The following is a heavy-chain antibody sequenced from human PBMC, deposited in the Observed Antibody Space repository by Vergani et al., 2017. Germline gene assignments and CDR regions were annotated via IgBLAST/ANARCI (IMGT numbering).Heavy chain of an antibody. J-gene: IGHJ1*01. Sequence: QVQLVQSGAEVKKPGASVKVSCKASGYTFTGYYMHWVRQAPGQRLEWMGWINAGNGNTKYSQKFQGRVTITRDTSASTAYMELSSLRSEDTAVYYCARTSGAAAGSGYFQHWGQGTLVTVSS. V-gene: IGHV1-3*01. CDR3: ARTSGAAAGSGYFQH. CDR1: GYTFTGYY. D-gene: IGHD6-13*01. CDR2: INAGNGNT.